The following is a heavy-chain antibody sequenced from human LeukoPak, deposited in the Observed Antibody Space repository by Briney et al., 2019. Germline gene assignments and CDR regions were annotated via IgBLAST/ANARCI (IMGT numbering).Heavy chain of an antibody. CDR2: INPSGGST. CDR1: GYTFTSYY. V-gene: IGHV1-46*01. D-gene: IGHD4-17*01. Sequence: ASVKVSCKASGYTFTSYYMHWVRQAPGQGLEWMGIINPSGGSTSYAQKFRGRVTMTRDTSTSTVYMELSSLRSEDTAVYYCARDPSRYGDQIHYYYYGMDVWGQGTTVTVSS. CDR3: ARDPSRYGDQIHYYYYGMDV. J-gene: IGHJ6*02.